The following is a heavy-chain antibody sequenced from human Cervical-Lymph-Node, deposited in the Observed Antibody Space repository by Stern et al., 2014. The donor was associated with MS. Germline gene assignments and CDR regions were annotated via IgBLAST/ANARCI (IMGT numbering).Heavy chain of an antibody. CDR2: IWYDGSNK. Sequence: QVQLVQSGGGVVQPGRSLRLSCAASGFTFSSYGMPWVRQAPGKGLEWVAVIWYDGSNKYYADSVKGRFTIARDNSKNTLYLQMNSLRAEDTAVYYCARDWMGSSWYQENYGMDVWGQGTTVTVSS. CDR3: ARDWMGSSWYQENYGMDV. D-gene: IGHD6-13*01. V-gene: IGHV3-33*01. J-gene: IGHJ6*02. CDR1: GFTFSSYG.